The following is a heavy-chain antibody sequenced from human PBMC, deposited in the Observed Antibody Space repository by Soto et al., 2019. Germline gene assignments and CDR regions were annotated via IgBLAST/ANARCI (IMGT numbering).Heavy chain of an antibody. Sequence: ASVKVSCKTFGYSFHNSGISWVRQAPGQGLEWMGWISVFNGYAHYAQKFQGRVIMTADTFTNTAYMELRGLRSDDTAMYYCSQNGTTWIPSSGQASPVSVSS. D-gene: IGHD1-1*01. V-gene: IGHV1-18*01. CDR3: SQNGTTWIPS. CDR2: ISVFNGYA. CDR1: GYSFHNSG. J-gene: IGHJ5*02.